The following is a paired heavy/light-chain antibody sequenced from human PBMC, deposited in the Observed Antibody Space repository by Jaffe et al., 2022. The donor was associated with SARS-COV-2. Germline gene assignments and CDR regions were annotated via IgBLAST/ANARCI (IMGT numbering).Light chain of an antibody. CDR1: SLRSYY. J-gene: IGLJ3*02. CDR3: KSRDSSGNHEV. V-gene: IGLV3-19*01. Sequence: SSELTQDPAVSVALGQTVRITCQGDSLRSYYASWYQQKPGQAPVLVIYGKDRRPSGIPDRFSGSSLGDTGSLTITGAQPEDEADYYCKSRDSSGNHEVFGGGTKLTVL. CDR2: GKD.
Heavy chain of an antibody. D-gene: IGHD3-3*01. CDR2: IKQDGSET. CDR3: ARVDRYYDYWSGSLDYAMDV. V-gene: IGHV3-7*03. CDR1: GFTFSTYW. Sequence: EVQLVESGGGLVQAGGSLRLSCEGSGFTFSTYWMSWVRQAPGKGLEWVANIKQDGSETYYHDSMKGRFTISRDNAKSSVYLQMNSLRTEDTAVYYCARVDRYYDYWSGSLDYAMDVWGQGTTVTVSS. J-gene: IGHJ6*02.